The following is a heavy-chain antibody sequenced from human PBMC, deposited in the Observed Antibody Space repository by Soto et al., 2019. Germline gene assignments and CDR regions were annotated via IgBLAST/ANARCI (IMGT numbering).Heavy chain of an antibody. V-gene: IGHV1-46*03. CDR1: GYIFTSQY. D-gene: IGHD1-26*01. J-gene: IGHJ4*02. CDR2: INPSDGST. CDR3: ARDEDSGSYFFDY. Sequence: ASVKVSCKASGYIFTSQYIHWVRQAPGQGLEWMGIINPSDGSTTYPQKFQGRVTMTRDTSTSTVYMDLSSLSSEDTAVYYCARDEDSGSYFFDYWGQGTQVTVSS.